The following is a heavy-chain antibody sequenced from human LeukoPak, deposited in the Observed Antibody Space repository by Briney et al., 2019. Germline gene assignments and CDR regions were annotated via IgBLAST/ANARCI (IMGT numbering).Heavy chain of an antibody. CDR1: GGSISSGGYY. V-gene: IGHV4-30-4*08. J-gene: IGHJ4*02. D-gene: IGHD4-17*01. Sequence: SQTLSLTCTVSGGSISSGGYYWSWVRQHPGKGLEWIGYIYYSGSTYYNPSLKSRVTISVDTSKNQFSLKLSSVTAADTAVYYCARTTVTTTNSVDYWGQGTLVTVSS. CDR3: ARTTVTTTNSVDY. CDR2: IYYSGST.